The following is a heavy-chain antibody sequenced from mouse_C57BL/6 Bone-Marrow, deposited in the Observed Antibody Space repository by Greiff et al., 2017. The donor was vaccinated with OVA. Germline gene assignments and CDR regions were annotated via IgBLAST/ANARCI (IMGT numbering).Heavy chain of an antibody. Sequence: VQLQQSGPGLVQPSQSLSITCTVSGFSLTSYGVHWVRQSPGKGLEWLGVIWSGGSTDYNAAFISRLSISKDNSKSQVFFKMNSLQADDTAIYYCATMVTTWFAYWGQGTLVTVSA. V-gene: IGHV2-2*01. CDR2: IWSGGST. CDR3: ATMVTTWFAY. D-gene: IGHD2-2*01. J-gene: IGHJ3*01. CDR1: GFSLTSYG.